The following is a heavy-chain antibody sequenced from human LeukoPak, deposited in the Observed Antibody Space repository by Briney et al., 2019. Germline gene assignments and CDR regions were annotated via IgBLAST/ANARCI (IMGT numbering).Heavy chain of an antibody. Sequence: SETLSLTCTVSGGSISSSSYYWGWIRQPPGKGLEWIGSIYYSGSTYYNPSLKSRVTISVDTSKNQFSLKLSSVTAADTAVYYCARPRITIIVEAFDIWGQGTMVTVSS. D-gene: IGHD3-22*01. V-gene: IGHV4-39*01. CDR2: IYYSGST. CDR3: ARPRITIIVEAFDI. J-gene: IGHJ3*02. CDR1: GGSISSSSYY.